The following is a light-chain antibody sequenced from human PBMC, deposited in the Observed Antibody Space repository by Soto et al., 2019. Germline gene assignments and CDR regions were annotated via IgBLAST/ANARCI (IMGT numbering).Light chain of an antibody. CDR3: QQYNSYSPT. CDR2: DAS. CDR1: QDIRKY. V-gene: IGKV1-33*01. Sequence: IQMTQSPSSLSASVGARATITCQAPQDIRKYLNWYQQKPGKAPKLLIYDASSLETGVPSRFSGSGSGTEFTLTISSLQPDDFATYYCQQYNSYSPTFGQGTKVDIK. J-gene: IGKJ1*01.